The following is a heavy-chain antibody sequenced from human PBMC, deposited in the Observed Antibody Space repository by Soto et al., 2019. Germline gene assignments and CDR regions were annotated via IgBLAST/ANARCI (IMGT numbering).Heavy chain of an antibody. Sequence: EVQLVESGGGLVQPGGSLRLSCAASGLTLSGYNMNWVRQAPGKGLEWISYISSSSTVIYYADSVKGRFTISRDNARNSLYLQMNSLRAEDTAVYYCARDDSSGWSGVDWGQGTLVTVSS. V-gene: IGHV3-48*01. J-gene: IGHJ4*02. CDR2: ISSSSTVI. D-gene: IGHD6-19*01. CDR3: ARDDSSGWSGVD. CDR1: GLTLSGYN.